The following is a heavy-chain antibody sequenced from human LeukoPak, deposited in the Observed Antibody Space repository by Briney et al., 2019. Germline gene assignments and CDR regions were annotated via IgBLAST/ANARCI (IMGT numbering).Heavy chain of an antibody. D-gene: IGHD3-22*01. V-gene: IGHV3-21*01. J-gene: IGHJ5*02. CDR3: AKSVNSYYDWFDP. Sequence: MAGGSLRLSCAASGFTFSSYSMNWVRQAPGKGLEWVSSINDNSRSIFYTDSLKGRFTVSRDNAKNSLYLQMNNLRAEDTAVYYCAKSVNSYYDWFDPWGQGTLVIVPS. CDR2: INDNSRSI. CDR1: GFTFSSYS.